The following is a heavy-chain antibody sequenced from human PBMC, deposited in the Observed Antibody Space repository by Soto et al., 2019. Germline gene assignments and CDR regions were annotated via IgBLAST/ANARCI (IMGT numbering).Heavy chain of an antibody. CDR3: GPTHERGSFDI. V-gene: IGHV2-5*01. Sequence: YGPTPVNRTQTLTLTCTFTGLSIRTRAVGVGWIRQPPGKALEWIALSYWNDDKRYSPCRKNRLAITDDTSKNHVVLTMTNMDPVETASFYCGPTHERGSFDISGEGTKVAVSS. CDR1: GLSIRTRAVG. CDR2: SYWNDDK. J-gene: IGHJ3*02.